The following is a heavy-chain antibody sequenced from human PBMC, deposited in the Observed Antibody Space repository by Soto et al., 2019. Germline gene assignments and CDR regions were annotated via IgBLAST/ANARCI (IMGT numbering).Heavy chain of an antibody. CDR1: GGSINNQY. V-gene: IGHV4-59*11. J-gene: IGHJ4*02. D-gene: IGHD7-27*01. Sequence: SETPSLTCTVSGGSINNQYCSWIRQPPEKGLEWIGYIYYTGSTNYNPSLKSRVTMSVDTSKNQFSLNLTSLTAADTAIYCFRRANWDSEYWGKGTLVTGSS. CDR2: IYYTGST. CDR3: RRANWDSEY.